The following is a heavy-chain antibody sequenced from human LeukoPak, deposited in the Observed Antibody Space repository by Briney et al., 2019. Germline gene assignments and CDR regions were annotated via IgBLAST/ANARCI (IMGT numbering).Heavy chain of an antibody. CDR3: AGPSLGESGDY. CDR2: INVDGREK. D-gene: IGHD2-21*01. V-gene: IGHV3-7*01. Sequence: PGGSLTLSCVGSGFTFSSYWMSWVRHAPGTGPERVGNINVDGREKYYVDSVKGRFTISRDNAKKSLYLQMNSLRVEDTAVYYCAGPSLGESGDYWGQGTLVTVSS. J-gene: IGHJ4*02. CDR1: GFTFSSYW.